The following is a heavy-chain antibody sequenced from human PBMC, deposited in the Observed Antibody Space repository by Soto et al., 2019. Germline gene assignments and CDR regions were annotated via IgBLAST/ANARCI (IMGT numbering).Heavy chain of an antibody. CDR3: AKDRLYGDYVSWAGIDY. Sequence: QVQLVESGGGVVQPGSSLRLSCAASEFTFGSYGIHWVRQAPGKGLEWGAAISYDGSNRHYADSVKGRFTISRDNSKNTLYLQMNSLRAEDTAVYYCAKDRLYGDYVSWAGIDYWGQGILVTVSS. CDR2: ISYDGSNR. J-gene: IGHJ4*02. CDR1: EFTFGSYG. V-gene: IGHV3-30*18. D-gene: IGHD4-17*01.